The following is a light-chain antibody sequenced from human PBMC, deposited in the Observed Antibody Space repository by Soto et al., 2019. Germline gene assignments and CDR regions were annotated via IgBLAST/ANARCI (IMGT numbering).Light chain of an antibody. J-gene: IGLJ2*01. CDR1: SSDVGGYSY. CDR2: EVS. V-gene: IGLV2-14*01. CDR3: SSSSSITREV. Sequence: ALTQPASVSGSPGQSLTISCTGTSSDVGGYSYVSWYQQHPGKTPKLMIYEVSNRPSGVSHRLSGSKSGNTASLTISGLQTEDEADYYCSSSSSITREVFGGGTQLTVL.